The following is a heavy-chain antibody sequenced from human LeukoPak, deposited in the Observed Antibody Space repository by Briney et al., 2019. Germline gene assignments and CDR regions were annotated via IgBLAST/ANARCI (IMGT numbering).Heavy chain of an antibody. V-gene: IGHV3-20*04. J-gene: IGHJ3*02. Sequence: RPGGSLRLSCAASGFTFDDYGMSWVRQAPGKGLEWVSGINWNGGSTGYADSVKGRFTISRDNSKNTLFLEMNSLTVDDTALYYCAKVGRGLEGAFDIWGQGTRVTVSS. CDR2: INWNGGST. D-gene: IGHD3-10*01. CDR3: AKVGRGLEGAFDI. CDR1: GFTFDDYG.